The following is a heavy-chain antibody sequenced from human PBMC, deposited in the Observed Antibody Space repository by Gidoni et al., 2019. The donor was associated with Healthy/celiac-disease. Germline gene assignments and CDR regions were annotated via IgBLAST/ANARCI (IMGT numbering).Heavy chain of an antibody. V-gene: IGHV3-48*01. Sequence: EVQLVESGGGLVQPGGSLRLSCAASGFTFSSYSMNWVRQAPGKGLEWVSYISSSSSTIYYADSVKGRFTISRDNAKNSLNLQMNSLRAEDTAVYYCARQGKLWWELPDAFDIWGQGTMVTVSS. CDR3: ARQGKLWWELPDAFDI. J-gene: IGHJ3*02. D-gene: IGHD1-26*01. CDR2: ISSSSSTI. CDR1: GFTFSSYS.